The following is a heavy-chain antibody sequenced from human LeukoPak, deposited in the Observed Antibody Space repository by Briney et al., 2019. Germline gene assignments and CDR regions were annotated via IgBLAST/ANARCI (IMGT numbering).Heavy chain of an antibody. V-gene: IGHV3-48*04. CDR1: GFTLSSYS. Sequence: PGGSLRLTCAASGFTLSSYSMNWVRQAPGKGLEWVSYISSSGSTIYYADSVKGRFTISRDNAKNSLYLQMNSLRAEDTAVYYCARGRLYYDFWSGYYTNCYYYVSDVWGQGTTVTVSS. CDR3: ARGRLYYDFWSGYYTNCYYYVSDV. CDR2: ISSSGSTI. D-gene: IGHD3-3*01. J-gene: IGHJ6*02.